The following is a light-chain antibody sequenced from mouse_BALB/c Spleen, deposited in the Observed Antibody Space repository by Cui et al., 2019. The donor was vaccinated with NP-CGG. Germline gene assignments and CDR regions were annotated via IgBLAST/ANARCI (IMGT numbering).Light chain of an antibody. Sequence: HAVVTQESALTTSPVETVTPTRRSTTAGVTNTNPANWGQEKPDHLFTGLIGGTNNRAPGVPARFSGSLSGDKAALTITGAQTEDEAIYFCALWYSNHWVFGGGTKLTVL. V-gene: IGLV1*01. CDR1: TAGVTNTNP. CDR2: GTN. CDR3: ALWYSNHWV. J-gene: IGLJ1*01.